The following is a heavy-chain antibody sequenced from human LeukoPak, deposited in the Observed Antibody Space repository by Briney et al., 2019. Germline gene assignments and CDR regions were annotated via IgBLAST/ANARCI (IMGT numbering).Heavy chain of an antibody. J-gene: IGHJ6*03. V-gene: IGHV3-49*04. CDR3: TRDSAGIAAAYMDV. CDR2: IRSKAYGGTT. D-gene: IGHD6-13*01. CDR1: GFTFGDYA. Sequence: GGSLRLSCTASGFTFGDYAMSWVRQAPGKGLQWVGFIRSKAYGGTTEYAASVKGRFTISRDDSKSIAYLQMNSLKTEDTAVYYCTRDSAGIAAAYMDVWGKGTTVTVSS.